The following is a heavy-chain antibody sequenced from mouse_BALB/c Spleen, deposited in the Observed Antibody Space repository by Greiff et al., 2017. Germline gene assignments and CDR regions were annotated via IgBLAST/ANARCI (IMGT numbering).Heavy chain of an antibody. CDR2: IRSGGSTI. CDR1: GFTFSSFG. D-gene: IGHD2-1*01. Sequence: EVKLVESGGGLVQPGGCRKLSCAASGFTFSSFGMHWVRQPPEKGLEWVAYIRSGGSTIYYADTVQGRCTISRYNPKNTMFLQMTSLRSEDTAMYYGARPYYGKGDYYAMDYWGQGTSVTVSS. CDR3: ARPYYGKGDYYAMDY. J-gene: IGHJ4*01. V-gene: IGHV5-17*02.